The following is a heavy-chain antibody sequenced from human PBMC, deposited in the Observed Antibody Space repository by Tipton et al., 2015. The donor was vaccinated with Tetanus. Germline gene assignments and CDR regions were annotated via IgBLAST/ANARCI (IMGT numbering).Heavy chain of an antibody. V-gene: IGHV4-30-4*01. CDR2: VYYSGRT. CDR3: ARMGFTYGQVVY. J-gene: IGHJ4*02. CDR1: GGSINTGDYY. D-gene: IGHD5-18*01. Sequence: TLSLTCNVSGGSINTGDYYWSWIRQSPGKGLEWIGHVYYSGRTYYNPPLKSRVTISAAMSKNQFSLKLTSVTAADTATYYCARMGFTYGQVVYWGQGTLVTVSS.